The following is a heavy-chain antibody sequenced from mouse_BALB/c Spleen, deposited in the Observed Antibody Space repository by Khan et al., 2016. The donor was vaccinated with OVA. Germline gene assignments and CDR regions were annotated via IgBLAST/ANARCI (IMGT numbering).Heavy chain of an antibody. CDR2: IWSDGST. D-gene: IGHD2-10*01. V-gene: IGHV2-6-1*01. Sequence: QVQLKQSGPGLVAPSQSLSITCTISGFSLTNYGVHWVRQPPGKGLEWLVVIWSDGSTTYNSALKSRLTTSKDNSNSQAFLKLNSLQTDDTAMYYCARQPYYHYDVMDYWGQGTSVTVSS. J-gene: IGHJ4*01. CDR3: ARQPYYHYDVMDY. CDR1: GFSLTNYG.